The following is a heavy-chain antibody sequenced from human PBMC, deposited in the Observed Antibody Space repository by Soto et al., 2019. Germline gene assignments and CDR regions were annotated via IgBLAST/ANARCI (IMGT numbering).Heavy chain of an antibody. D-gene: IGHD3-10*01. V-gene: IGHV1-3*01. Sequence: QVQLVQSGAEVKKPGASVKVSCKASGYTFTSYAIHWVRQAPGQRLEWMGWINAGNGNTKYSQKFQGRVTITRDTSASTAYMELSSLRSEDTAAYYCARDLAFGLSDYWGQGTLVTVSS. CDR1: GYTFTSYA. CDR3: ARDLAFGLSDY. J-gene: IGHJ4*02. CDR2: INAGNGNT.